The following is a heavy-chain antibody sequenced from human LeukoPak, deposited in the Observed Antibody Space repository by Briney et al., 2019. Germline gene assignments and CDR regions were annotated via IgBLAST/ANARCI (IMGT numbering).Heavy chain of an antibody. Sequence: GASVKVSCKASGYTFTSYAMNWVRQAPGQGLEWMGWINPNSGGTNYAQKFQGRVTMTRDTSISTAYMELSSLRSEDTAVYYCARGGSSSAGGYWGQGTLVTVSS. CDR3: ARGGSSSAGGY. D-gene: IGHD2-15*01. CDR2: INPNSGGT. CDR1: GYTFTSYA. J-gene: IGHJ4*02. V-gene: IGHV1-2*02.